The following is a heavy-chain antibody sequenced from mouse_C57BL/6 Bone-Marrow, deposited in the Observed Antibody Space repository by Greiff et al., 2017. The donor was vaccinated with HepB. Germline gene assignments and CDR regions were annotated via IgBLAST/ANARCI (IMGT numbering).Heavy chain of an antibody. Sequence: VQLQQPGAELVMPGASVKLSCKASGYTFTSYWMHWVKQRPGQGLEWIGEIDPSDSYTNYNQKFKGKSTLTVDKSSSTAYMQLISLTSEDSAVYYCARSSPAWFAYWGQGTLVTVSA. V-gene: IGHV1-69*01. CDR2: IDPSDSYT. CDR1: GYTFTSYW. J-gene: IGHJ3*01. CDR3: ARSSPAWFAY.